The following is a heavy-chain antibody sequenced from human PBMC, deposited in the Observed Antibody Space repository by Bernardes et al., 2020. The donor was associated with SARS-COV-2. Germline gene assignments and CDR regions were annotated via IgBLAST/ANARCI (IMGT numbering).Heavy chain of an antibody. CDR3: ARGRNSVNMILVVIGFAVYFDY. D-gene: IGHD2-8*02. CDR2: IYYSGST. Sequence: SETLSLTCTVSGGSISSYYWSWIRQPPGKGLEWIGYIYYSGSTNYNPSLKSRVTISVDTSKNQFSLKLSSLTAADTGVYYCARGRNSVNMILVVIGFAVYFDYWGQGTLVTVSS. CDR1: GGSISSYY. J-gene: IGHJ4*02. V-gene: IGHV4-59*12.